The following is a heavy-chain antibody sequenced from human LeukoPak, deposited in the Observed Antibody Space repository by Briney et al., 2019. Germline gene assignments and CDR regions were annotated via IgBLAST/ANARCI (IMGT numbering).Heavy chain of an antibody. CDR3: MRADS. V-gene: IGHV3-48*03. Sequence: PGGSLRLSCVASGFNFNTYDMNWVRQAPGKGLEWIAFIRNSGSAIYYADSVKARFTISRNNAKNSLYPQMNSLRGDDTAVYYCMRADSWGRGTLVTVSS. CDR1: GFNFNTYD. CDR2: IRNSGSAI. J-gene: IGHJ4*02.